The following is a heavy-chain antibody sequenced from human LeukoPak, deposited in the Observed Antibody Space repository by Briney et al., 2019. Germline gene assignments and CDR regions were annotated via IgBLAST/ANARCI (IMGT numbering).Heavy chain of an antibody. V-gene: IGHV4-34*01. J-gene: IGHJ6*02. CDR3: ARGRYYDFWSGYYPPGYYYGMDV. CDR1: GGSFSGYY. CDR2: INHSGST. D-gene: IGHD3-3*01. Sequence: SETLSLTCAVYGGSFSGYYWSWIRQPPGKGPEWIGEINHSGSTNYNPSLKSRVTISVDTSKNQFSLKLSSVTAADTAVYYCARGRYYDFWSGYYPPGYYYGMDVWGQGTTVTVSS.